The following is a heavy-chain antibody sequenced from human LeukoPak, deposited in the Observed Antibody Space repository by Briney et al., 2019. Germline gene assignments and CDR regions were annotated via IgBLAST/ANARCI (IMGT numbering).Heavy chain of an antibody. CDR2: IYTSGST. Sequence: SETLSPTCTVSGGSISSYYWSWIRQPAGKGLEWIGRIYTSGSTNYNPSLKSRVTISIDTSKNQFSLKLSSMTAADTAVYYCARDLVTVTKGFDIWGQGTMVSVSS. CDR1: GGSISSYY. J-gene: IGHJ3*02. CDR3: ARDLVTVTKGFDI. V-gene: IGHV4-4*07. D-gene: IGHD4-17*01.